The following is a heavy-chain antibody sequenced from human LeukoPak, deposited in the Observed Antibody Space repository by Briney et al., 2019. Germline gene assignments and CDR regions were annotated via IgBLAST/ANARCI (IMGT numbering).Heavy chain of an antibody. J-gene: IGHJ5*02. D-gene: IGHD1-1*01. CDR2: IIPIFGTA. V-gene: IGHV1-69*05. Sequence: SVKVSCKASGGTFSNYAISWVRQAPGQGLEWMGGIIPIFGTANYAQKFQGRVTMTTDESTSTTYMELNSLRSEDTAVYYRAGWNRPQNWFDPWGQGTLVTVSS. CDR1: GGTFSNYA. CDR3: AGWNRPQNWFDP.